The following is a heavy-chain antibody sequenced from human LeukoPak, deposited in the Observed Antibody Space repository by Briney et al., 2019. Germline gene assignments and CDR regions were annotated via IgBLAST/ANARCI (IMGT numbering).Heavy chain of an antibody. Sequence: ASVKVSCKASGGTFSSYAISWVRQAPGQGLEWMGCISAYNGNTNYAQKLQGRVTMTTDTSTSTAYMELRSLRSDDTAVYYCARDGQYYDFWSGYLKGTDDAFDIWGQGTMVTVSS. V-gene: IGHV1-18*01. CDR1: GGTFSSYA. CDR3: ARDGQYYDFWSGYLKGTDDAFDI. D-gene: IGHD3-3*01. CDR2: ISAYNGNT. J-gene: IGHJ3*02.